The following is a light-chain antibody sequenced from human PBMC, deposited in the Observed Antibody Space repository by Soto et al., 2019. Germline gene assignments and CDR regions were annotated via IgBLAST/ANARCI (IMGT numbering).Light chain of an antibody. J-gene: IGKJ3*01. Sequence: DIHMTHSPSSLSASVLDRVRITFRASQSISSYLNWYQQKPGKAPKLLIYAASSLQSGVPSRFSGSGSGTDFTLTISSLQPEDFATYYCQQSYSTPLFGPGTKVDIK. CDR1: QSISSY. CDR2: AAS. CDR3: QQSYSTPL. V-gene: IGKV1-39*01.